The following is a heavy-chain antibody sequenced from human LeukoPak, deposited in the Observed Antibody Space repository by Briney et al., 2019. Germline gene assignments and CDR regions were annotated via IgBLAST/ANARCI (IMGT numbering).Heavy chain of an antibody. V-gene: IGHV1-2*02. J-gene: IGHJ4*02. Sequence: ASVKVSCKASGYTFTGYYMHWVRQAPGQGLEWMGWINPNSGGTNYAQKFQGRVTMTRDTSISTAYMELSRLRSGDTAVYYCARGGGDIVVVPADYWGQGTLVTVSS. CDR3: ARGGGDIVVVPADY. D-gene: IGHD2-2*01. CDR2: INPNSGGT. CDR1: GYTFTGYY.